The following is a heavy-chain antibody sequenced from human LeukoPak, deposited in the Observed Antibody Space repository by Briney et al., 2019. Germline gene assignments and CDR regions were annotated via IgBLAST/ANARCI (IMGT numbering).Heavy chain of an antibody. CDR3: ASAPQGGY. CDR1: GGSISSYY. Sequence: SETLSLTCTVSGGSISSYYWSWVRQHPGKGLEWLGYIYYSGSTNYNPSLKSRVTISVDTSKNQFSLKLSSVTAADTAVYYCASAPQGGYWGQGTLVTVSS. CDR2: IYYSGST. V-gene: IGHV4-59*01. D-gene: IGHD3-16*01. J-gene: IGHJ4*02.